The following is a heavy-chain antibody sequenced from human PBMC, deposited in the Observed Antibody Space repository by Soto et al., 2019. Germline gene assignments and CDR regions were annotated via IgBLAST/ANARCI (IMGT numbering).Heavy chain of an antibody. Sequence: QVQLVQSGAEVKKPGASVKVSCKASGYTFTSYGISWVRQAPGQGLEWMGWISAYNGNTNYAQKLQGRVTMTTDTSTSTAYMELRSLRSDDTAVHYCATLPGYSSSWYYYGMDVWGQGTTVTVSS. CDR3: ATLPGYSSSWYYYGMDV. V-gene: IGHV1-18*01. J-gene: IGHJ6*02. CDR2: ISAYNGNT. D-gene: IGHD6-13*01. CDR1: GYTFTSYG.